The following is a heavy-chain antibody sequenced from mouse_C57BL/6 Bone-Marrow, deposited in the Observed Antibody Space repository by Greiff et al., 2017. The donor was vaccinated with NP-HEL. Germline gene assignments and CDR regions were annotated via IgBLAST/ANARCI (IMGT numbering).Heavy chain of an antibody. CDR3: ARHYYYGSSYWYFDV. J-gene: IGHJ1*03. V-gene: IGHV1-42*01. CDR1: GYSFTGYY. CDR2: INPSTGGT. D-gene: IGHD1-1*01. Sequence: EVKLVESGPELVKPGASVKISCKASGYSFTGYYMNWVKQSPEKSLEWIGEINPSTGGTTYNQKFKAKATLTVDKSSSTAYMQLKSLTSEDSAVYYCARHYYYGSSYWYFDVWGTGTTVTVSS.